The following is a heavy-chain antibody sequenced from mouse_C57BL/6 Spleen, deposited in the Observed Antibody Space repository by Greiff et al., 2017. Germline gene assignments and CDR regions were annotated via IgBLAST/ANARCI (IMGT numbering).Heavy chain of an antibody. CDR1: GFTFSNYW. D-gene: IGHD1-1*02. Sequence: DVKLVESGGGLVQPGGSMKLSCVASGFTFSNYWMNWVRQSPEKGLEWVAQIRLKSDNYATHYAESVKGRFTISRDDSKSSVYLQMNNLRAEDTGIYYCTYGAYYFDYWGQGTTLTVSS. J-gene: IGHJ2*01. CDR3: TYGAYYFDY. CDR2: IRLKSDNYAT. V-gene: IGHV6-3*01.